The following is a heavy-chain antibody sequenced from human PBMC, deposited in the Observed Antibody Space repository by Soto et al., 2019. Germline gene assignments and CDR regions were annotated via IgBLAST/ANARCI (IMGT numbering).Heavy chain of an antibody. Sequence: SETLSLTCSVSGGSISNSGHYLGWIRQPPGKGLEWIGSIYYSGSTYHNPSLKSRVTISVDTSKNQFSLKLKSVTAADTAVYYCTTGPPGTVTTSDWFDPWGQGTLVTVSS. V-gene: IGHV4-39*03. CDR1: GGSISNSGHY. CDR2: IYYSGST. CDR3: TTGPPGTVTTSDWFDP. D-gene: IGHD4-4*01. J-gene: IGHJ5*02.